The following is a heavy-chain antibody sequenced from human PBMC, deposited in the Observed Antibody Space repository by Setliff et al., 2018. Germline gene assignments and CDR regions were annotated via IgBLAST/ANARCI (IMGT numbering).Heavy chain of an antibody. CDR3: ARINFYVSSGYYYAPDY. Sequence: ASVQVSCKTSGYTFTNYGITWVRQAPGQGLEWMGWINNYGFKTNYPQKFLGRVTVTTDTSTGTAYMELGSLTSDDTAIYYSARINFYVSSGYYYAPDYWGPGTLVTVSS. J-gene: IGHJ4*02. V-gene: IGHV1-18*01. CDR1: GYTFTNYG. CDR2: INNYGFKT. D-gene: IGHD3-22*01.